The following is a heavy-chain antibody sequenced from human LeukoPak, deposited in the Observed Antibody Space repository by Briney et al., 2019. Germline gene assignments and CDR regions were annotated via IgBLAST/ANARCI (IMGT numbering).Heavy chain of an antibody. D-gene: IGHD2-2*01. J-gene: IGHJ4*02. Sequence: GGSLRLSCAASGFTFSSYSMNWVRQAPGKGLEWVSYISSSSSTIYYADSVKGRFTISRDNAKNSLYLQMNSLRAEGTAVYYCAKGGGQLPDYYFDYWGQGTLVTVSS. CDR3: AKGGGQLPDYYFDY. V-gene: IGHV3-48*04. CDR2: ISSSSSTI. CDR1: GFTFSSYS.